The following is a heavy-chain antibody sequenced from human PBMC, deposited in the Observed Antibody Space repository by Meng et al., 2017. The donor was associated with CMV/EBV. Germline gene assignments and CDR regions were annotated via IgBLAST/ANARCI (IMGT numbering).Heavy chain of an antibody. Sequence: ASVKVSCKASGYTFTGYYMHWVRQAPGQGLEWMGWINPNSGGTNYAQKFQGRVTMTRDTSINTAYMELSRLRSDDTAVYYCARDLGDLDYWGPDAFDIWGQGTMVTVSS. CDR3: ARDLGDLDYWGPDAFDI. D-gene: IGHD7-27*01. J-gene: IGHJ3*02. CDR2: INPNSGGT. CDR1: GYTFTGYY. V-gene: IGHV1-2*02.